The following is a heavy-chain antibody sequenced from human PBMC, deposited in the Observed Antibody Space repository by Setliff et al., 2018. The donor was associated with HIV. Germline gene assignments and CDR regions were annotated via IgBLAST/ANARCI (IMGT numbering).Heavy chain of an antibody. J-gene: IGHJ4*02. CDR2: MDSSGNT. D-gene: IGHD1-20*01. Sequence: PPGKGLEWIGSMDSSGNTYYSPSLRSRVTLSLDTSKNHISLHLSSVTAADTAVYYCVRQGHWYIPWYFDYWGQGALVTSPQ. CDR3: VRQGHWYIPWYFDY. V-gene: IGHV4-39*07.